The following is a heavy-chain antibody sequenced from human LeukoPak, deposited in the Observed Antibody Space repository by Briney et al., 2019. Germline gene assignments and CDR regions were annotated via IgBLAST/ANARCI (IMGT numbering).Heavy chain of an antibody. CDR2: INPSGGST. CDR1: GYTFTSYY. CDR3: AREAGDSSGYYYSVEY. Sequence: GASVKVSXKASGYTFTSYYMHWVRQAPGQGLEWMGIINPSGGSTSYAQKFQGRVTMTRDTSTSTVYMELSSLRSEDTAVYYCAREAGDSSGYYYSVEYWGQGTLVTVSS. D-gene: IGHD3-22*01. J-gene: IGHJ4*02. V-gene: IGHV1-46*01.